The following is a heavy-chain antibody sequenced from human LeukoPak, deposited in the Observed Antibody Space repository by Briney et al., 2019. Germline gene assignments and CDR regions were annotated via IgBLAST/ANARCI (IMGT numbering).Heavy chain of an antibody. V-gene: IGHV3-23*01. CDR3: AKDRRGYGDLNWFDP. CDR1: GFTFSSYA. D-gene: IGHD4-17*01. CDR2: ISGSGGST. J-gene: IGHJ5*02. Sequence: PGGSLRLSCAASGFTFSSYAMSWVRQAPGKGLEWVSAISGSGGSTYYADSVKGRFTISRDNSKNTLYLQMNSLRAEDTAVYYCAKDRRGYGDLNWFDPWGQGTLVTVSS.